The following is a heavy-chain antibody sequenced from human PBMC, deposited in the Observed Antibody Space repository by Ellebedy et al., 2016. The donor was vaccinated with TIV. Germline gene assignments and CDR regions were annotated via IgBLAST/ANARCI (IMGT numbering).Heavy chain of an antibody. D-gene: IGHD3-22*01. CDR2: ISAYNGNT. CDR1: VYTFTRYG. J-gene: IGHJ3*02. V-gene: IGHV1-18*01. CDR3: AVGVYYDSSGSNAFDI. Sequence: ASSVKVSCKASVYTFTRYGISWLRQAPGQGLEWMGWISAYNGNTNYAQKLQGRVTMTTDTSTSTAYMELRSLRSDDTAVYYCAVGVYYDSSGSNAFDIWGKGTMVTVSS.